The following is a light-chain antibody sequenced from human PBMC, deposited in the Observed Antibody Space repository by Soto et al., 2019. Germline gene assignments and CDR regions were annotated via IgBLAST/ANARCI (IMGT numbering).Light chain of an antibody. CDR3: SSYTSSSTLV. V-gene: IGLV2-14*01. J-gene: IGLJ1*01. Sequence: LTQPASVTGTHGQTITISCTETSSVVGGYNYVSWYQQHPCKASKLMIYDVSNRPSGFFNRFSGSKSGNTASLTISGLQAEDEADYYCSSYTSSSTLVFGTGTKVTVL. CDR1: SSVVGGYNY. CDR2: DVS.